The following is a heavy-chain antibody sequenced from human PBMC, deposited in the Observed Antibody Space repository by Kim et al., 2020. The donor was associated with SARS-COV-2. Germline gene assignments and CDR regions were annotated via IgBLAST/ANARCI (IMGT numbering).Heavy chain of an antibody. CDR3: AKDMVHIVVVPAFSNQRAFGAFDI. J-gene: IGHJ3*02. V-gene: IGHV3-23*01. CDR2: ISGSGGST. Sequence: GGSLRLSCAASGFTFSSYAMSWVRQAPGKGLEWVSAISGSGGSTYYADSVKGRFTISRDNSKNTLYLQMNSLRAEDTAVYYCAKDMVHIVVVPAFSNQRAFGAFDIWGQGTMVTVSS. D-gene: IGHD2-2*01. CDR1: GFTFSSYA.